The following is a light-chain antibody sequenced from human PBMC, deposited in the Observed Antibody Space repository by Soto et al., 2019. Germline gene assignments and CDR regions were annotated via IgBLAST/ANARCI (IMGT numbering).Light chain of an antibody. CDR2: EVS. J-gene: IGLJ1*01. CDR3: SSYTTGSTLYV. V-gene: IGLV2-14*01. Sequence: QSALTQPASVSGSPGQSITISCTGSRNDIGAYKYVSWYQQYPGKAPKLIIFEVSNRPSGVSNRFSGSKSGNTASLTIAGLQAEDEADYHCSSYTTGSTLYVFGGGTKV. CDR1: RNDIGAYKY.